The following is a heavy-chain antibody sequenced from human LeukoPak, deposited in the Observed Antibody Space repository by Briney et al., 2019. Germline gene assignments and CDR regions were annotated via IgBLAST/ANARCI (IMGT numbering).Heavy chain of an antibody. V-gene: IGHV3-53*01. D-gene: IGHD3-22*01. J-gene: IGHJ3*02. CDR1: GFTVSSSY. Sequence: GGSLRLSCAASGFTVSSSYMNWVRQAPGKGLEWVSVIYSGGSTYYADSVKGRFTISRDNSKNTLYLQMNSLRAEDTAVYYCAGTYYYDKGAFDIWGQGTMVTVSS. CDR2: IYSGGST. CDR3: AGTYYYDKGAFDI.